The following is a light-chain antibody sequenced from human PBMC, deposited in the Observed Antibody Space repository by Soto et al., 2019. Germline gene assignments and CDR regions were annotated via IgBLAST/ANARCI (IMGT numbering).Light chain of an antibody. J-gene: IGLJ1*01. V-gene: IGLV2-14*01. CDR2: DVS. CDR1: SSDVGGYNY. Sequence: QPVLTQPASVSGSPGQSITISCTGTSSDVGGYNYVSWYQQHPGKAPKLMIYDVSNRPSGVSNRFSGSKSGNTASLTISGLQAEDEADYYCSSYTSSSTRVFGTGTKHTVL. CDR3: SSYTSSSTRV.